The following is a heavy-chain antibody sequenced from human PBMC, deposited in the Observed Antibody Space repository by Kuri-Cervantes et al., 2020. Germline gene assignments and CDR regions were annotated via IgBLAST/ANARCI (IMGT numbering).Heavy chain of an antibody. CDR2: IYHSGS. CDR3: ARDTVAGNGDYSDY. CDR1: GFTFSDYY. J-gene: IGHJ4*02. V-gene: IGHV4-38-2*02. D-gene: IGHD6-19*01. Sequence: GSLRLSCAASGFTFSDYYMSWIRQAPGKGLEWIGSIYHSGSYYNPSLKSRVTISVDTSKNQFSLKLSSVTAADTAVYYCARDTVAGNGDYSDYWGQGTLVTVSS.